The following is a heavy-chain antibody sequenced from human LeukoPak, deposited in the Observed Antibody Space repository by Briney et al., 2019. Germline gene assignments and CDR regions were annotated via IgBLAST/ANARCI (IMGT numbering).Heavy chain of an antibody. CDR1: GYTFGDYG. CDR2: LNRNGDIT. J-gene: IGHJ4*02. V-gene: IGHV3-20*04. CDR3: ARKGLGGELGGFDS. Sequence: GGSLRLSCAASGYTFGDYGMSWVRHVPGKGLEWVSGLNRNGDITGYADFVQGRFTISRDNAKNSLYLQMNSLRVEDTALYYCARKGLGGELGGFDSWGQGTLVTVSS. D-gene: IGHD1-26*01.